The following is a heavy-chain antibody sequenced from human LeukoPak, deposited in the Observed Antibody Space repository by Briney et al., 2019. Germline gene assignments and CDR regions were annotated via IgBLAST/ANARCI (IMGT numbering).Heavy chain of an antibody. J-gene: IGHJ4*02. CDR1: GGSISSSSYY. V-gene: IGHV4-39*01. CDR2: IYYSGST. CDR3: ARHYGVFDY. Sequence: SETLSLTCTVSGGSISSSSYYWSWIRQPPGKGLEWIGSIYYSGSTYYNPSLKSRVTISVDTSKNQFSLKLSSVTAADTAVYYCARHYGVFDYWGQGTLVTVSS. D-gene: IGHD4-17*01.